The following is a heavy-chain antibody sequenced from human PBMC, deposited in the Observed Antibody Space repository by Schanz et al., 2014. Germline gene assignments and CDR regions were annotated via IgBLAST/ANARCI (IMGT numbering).Heavy chain of an antibody. J-gene: IGHJ3*02. V-gene: IGHV1-18*01. CDR2: INVYNGDT. CDR3: ARNIIATARAYDI. CDR1: GYTFINSD. D-gene: IGHD6-13*01. Sequence: QVQLVQSGAEVKEPGASVKVSCKASGYTFINSDINWVRQAAGQGLEWMGWINVYNGDTKFAKTFQDRVTLTTDTSTSTAYMELRSLRSDDTAVYYCARNIIATARAYDIWGQGTMVTVSS.